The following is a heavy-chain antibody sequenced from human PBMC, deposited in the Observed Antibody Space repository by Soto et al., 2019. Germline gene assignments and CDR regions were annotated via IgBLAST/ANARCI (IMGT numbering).Heavy chain of an antibody. J-gene: IGHJ4*02. CDR2: IYWDDDK. Sequence: QITLNESGPTQVKPRQTLTLTCTFSGFSLTTSGVGVGWIRQSPGKAPEWLALIYWDDDKRYSPSLKSSLTNTKDPSKNQVVLTMADLDPADTATYYCAHRVLRTVFGLVTTTAIYFDFWGQGTPVAVSS. CDR3: AHRVLRTVFGLVTTTAIYFDF. CDR1: GFSLTTSGVG. D-gene: IGHD3-3*01. V-gene: IGHV2-5*02.